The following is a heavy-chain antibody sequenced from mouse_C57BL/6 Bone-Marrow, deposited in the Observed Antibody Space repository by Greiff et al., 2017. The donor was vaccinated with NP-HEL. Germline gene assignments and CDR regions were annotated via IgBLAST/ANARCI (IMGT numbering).Heavy chain of an antibody. Sequence: EVKFEESGPGLVKPSQSLSLTCSVTGYSITSGYYWNWIRQFPGNKLEWMGYISYDGSNNYNPSLKNRISITRDTSKNQFFLKLNSVTTEDTATYYRARDLHWYFDVWGTGTTVTVSS. CDR3: ARDLHWYFDV. CDR2: ISYDGSN. V-gene: IGHV3-6*01. J-gene: IGHJ1*03. CDR1: GYSITSGYY.